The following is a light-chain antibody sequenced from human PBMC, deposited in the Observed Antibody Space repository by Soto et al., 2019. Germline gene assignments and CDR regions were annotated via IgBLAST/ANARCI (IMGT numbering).Light chain of an antibody. Sequence: EMVMTQSPATLSVSLGERATLSCRASQSVSTNLAWYQQKPGQAPRLLIYGASTRATGIPVRFSGSGSGTAFTLTISSLQSEDFAIYYCQQYNNWPPYTFGQGTKLEIK. CDR2: GAS. V-gene: IGKV3-15*01. J-gene: IGKJ2*01. CDR1: QSVSTN. CDR3: QQYNNWPPYT.